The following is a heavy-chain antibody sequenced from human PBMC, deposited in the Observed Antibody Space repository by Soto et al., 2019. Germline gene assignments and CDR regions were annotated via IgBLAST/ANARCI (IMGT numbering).Heavy chain of an antibody. CDR3: ARLQYTVVTPIDM. D-gene: IGHD2-21*02. V-gene: IGHV4-59*01. CDR1: SGSIRTSY. J-gene: IGHJ3*02. CDR2: IHNSGNT. Sequence: QVQLRESGPGLVKPSETLSLTCTVPSGSIRTSYWTWIRQFPGKRLEWIAHIHNSGNTNSNPSLKSRVTISMDTSKNQISLRLTSVTAADTAVYYCARLQYTVVTPIDMWGQGTMVTVSS.